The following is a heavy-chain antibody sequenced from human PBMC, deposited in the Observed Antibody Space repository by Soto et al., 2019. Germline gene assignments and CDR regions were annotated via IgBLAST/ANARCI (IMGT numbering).Heavy chain of an antibody. J-gene: IGHJ4*02. CDR2: ILYDGSKK. CDR3: AKDRGALRWSEEHYYFDY. Sequence: LRLSCAASGFTFSSYGMHWVRQAPGKGLEWVAVILYDGSKKYYADSMKGRFTISRDNSKNTLYLQMNSLRAEDTALYYCAKDRGALRWSEEHYYFDYWGRGSLVTVSS. CDR1: GFTFSSYG. V-gene: IGHV3-30*18. D-gene: IGHD4-17*01.